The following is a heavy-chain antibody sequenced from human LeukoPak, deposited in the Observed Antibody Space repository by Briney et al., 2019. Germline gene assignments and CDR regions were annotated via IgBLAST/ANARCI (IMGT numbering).Heavy chain of an antibody. J-gene: IGHJ4*02. CDR1: GGSISSYY. CDR3: AREANYYGSGSYFEGTFDY. CDR2: IYHNGIT. V-gene: IGHV4-59*01. D-gene: IGHD3-10*01. Sequence: PSETLSLTCTVSGGSISSYYWSWIRQSPGKGLEWIGYIYHNGITNYNPSLKSRVTISIDTSKNEFSLKLTSVTAADTAVYYCAREANYYGSGSYFEGTFDYWGQGSLVTVSS.